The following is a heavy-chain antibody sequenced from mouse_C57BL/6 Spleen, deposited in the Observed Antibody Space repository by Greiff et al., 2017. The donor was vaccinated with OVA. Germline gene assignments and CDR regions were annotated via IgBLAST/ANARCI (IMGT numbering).Heavy chain of an antibody. Sequence: VQLQQSGPELVKPGASVKLSCKASGYTFTSYDINWVKRRPGQGLEWIGWIYPRDGSTKYNEKFKGNATLTVDTSSSTAYMELHSLTSEDAAVYYCARRETVVENYFDYWGQGTTLTVSS. D-gene: IGHD1-1*01. V-gene: IGHV1-85*01. CDR1: GYTFTSYD. CDR3: ARRETVVENYFDY. J-gene: IGHJ2*01. CDR2: IYPRDGST.